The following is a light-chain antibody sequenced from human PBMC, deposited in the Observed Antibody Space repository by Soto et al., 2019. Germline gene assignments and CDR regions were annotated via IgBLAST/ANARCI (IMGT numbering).Light chain of an antibody. Sequence: QSALTQPASVSGSPGQSITISCTGTSSDVGGYNYVSWYQQHPGKAPKLMIYEVSNRPSGVSNRFSGSKSGNTASLTISGLQDEEEADNYCSSYRSSYDVFGHATKVTV. CDR3: SSYRSSYDV. J-gene: IGLJ1*01. CDR1: SSDVGGYNY. V-gene: IGLV2-14*01. CDR2: EVS.